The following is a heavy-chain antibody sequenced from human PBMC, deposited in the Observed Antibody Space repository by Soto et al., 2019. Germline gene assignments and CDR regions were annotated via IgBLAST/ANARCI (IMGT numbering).Heavy chain of an antibody. CDR2: MNPNSGNT. J-gene: IGHJ5*02. Sequence: QVQLVESGAEVKKPGASVKVSCKASGYTFTSYDINWVRQATGQGLEWMGWMNPNSGNTGYAQKFQGRVTMTRNTPTITAYTELSSLRSEHTAVYCCARTQQVRGFEPWGQGTEVTVSS. CDR3: ARTQQVRGFEP. CDR1: GYTFTSYD. D-gene: IGHD3-10*01. V-gene: IGHV1-8*01.